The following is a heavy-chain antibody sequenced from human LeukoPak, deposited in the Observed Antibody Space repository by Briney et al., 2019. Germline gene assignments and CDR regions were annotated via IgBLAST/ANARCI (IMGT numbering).Heavy chain of an antibody. CDR2: INPNSGGT. Sequence: GASVKVSCKASEYTFTGYYMHWVRQAPGQGLEWMGWINPNSGGTNYAQKFQGRVTMTRDTSISTAYMELSRLRSDDTAVYYCARDQRVLRFLEWLPHPWGQGTLVTVSS. J-gene: IGHJ5*02. V-gene: IGHV1-2*02. CDR1: EYTFTGYY. D-gene: IGHD3-3*01. CDR3: ARDQRVLRFLEWLPHP.